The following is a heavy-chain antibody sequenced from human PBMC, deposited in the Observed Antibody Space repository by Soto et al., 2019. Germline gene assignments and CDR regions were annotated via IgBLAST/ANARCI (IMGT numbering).Heavy chain of an antibody. V-gene: IGHV1-24*01. D-gene: IGHD2-15*01. CDR3: ATDSWYCSGGSCYEKFDY. Sequence: ASVKVSCKVSGYTLTELSMHWVQQAPGKGLEWMGGFDPEDGETIYAQKFQGRVTMTEDTSTDTAYMELSSLRSEDTAVYYCATDSWYCSGGSCYEKFDYWGQGTLVTVSS. J-gene: IGHJ4*02. CDR2: FDPEDGET. CDR1: GYTLTELS.